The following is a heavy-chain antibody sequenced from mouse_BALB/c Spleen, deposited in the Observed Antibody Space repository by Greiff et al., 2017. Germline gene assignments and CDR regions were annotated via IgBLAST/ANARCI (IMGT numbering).Heavy chain of an antibody. CDR2: IYPGDGDT. D-gene: IGHD1-1*01. CDR3: ASFGSSCAY. Sequence: VKLQESGPELVKPGASVKISCKASGYAFSSSWMNWVKQRPGQGLEWIGRIYPGDGDTNYNGKFKGKATLTADKSSSTAYMQLSSLTSVDSAVYFCASFGSSCAYWGQGTLVTVSA. CDR1: GYAFSSSW. J-gene: IGHJ3*01. V-gene: IGHV1-82*01.